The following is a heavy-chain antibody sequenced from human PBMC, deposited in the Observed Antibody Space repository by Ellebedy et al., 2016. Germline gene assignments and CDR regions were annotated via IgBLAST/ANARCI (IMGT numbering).Heavy chain of an antibody. Sequence: ASVKVSXXASGYTFTSYGISWVRQAPGQGLEWMGWISAYNGNTNYAQKLQGRVTMTTDTSTSTAYMELRSLRSDDTAVYYCARGYSSSLNYYYYYGMDVWGQGTTVTVSS. D-gene: IGHD6-13*01. V-gene: IGHV1-18*01. CDR1: GYTFTSYG. CDR2: ISAYNGNT. J-gene: IGHJ6*02. CDR3: ARGYSSSLNYYYYYGMDV.